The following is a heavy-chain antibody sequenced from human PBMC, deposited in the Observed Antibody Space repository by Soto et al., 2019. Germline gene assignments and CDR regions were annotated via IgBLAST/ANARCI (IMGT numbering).Heavy chain of an antibody. Sequence: QVQLVQSGAEVKKPGASVKVSCKASGYTFNSSYIHWVRQAPGQGLEWMGWINPNRDVTSYAQSFQVLVTMTSDMPITTAYMELTRLRSDDTAVYYCVRVGFNSHYDFDYWGQGTIITVSS. CDR2: INPNRDVT. D-gene: IGHD3-16*01. V-gene: IGHV1-2*02. CDR3: VRVGFNSHYDFDY. J-gene: IGHJ4*02. CDR1: GYTFNSSY.